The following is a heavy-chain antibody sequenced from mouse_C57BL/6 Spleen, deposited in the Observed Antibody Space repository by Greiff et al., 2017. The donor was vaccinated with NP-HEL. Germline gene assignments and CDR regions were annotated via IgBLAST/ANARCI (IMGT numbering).Heavy chain of an antibody. CDR2: ISYDGSN. CDR1: GYSITSGYY. D-gene: IGHD2-3*01. J-gene: IGHJ2*01. CDR3: ARDRDDGYYGFDY. V-gene: IGHV3-6*01. Sequence: ESGPGLVKPSQSLSLTCSVTGYSITSGYYWNWIRQFPGNKLEWMGYISYDGSNNYNPSLKNRISITRDTSKNQFFLKLNSVTTEDTATYYCARDRDDGYYGFDYWGQGTTLTVSS.